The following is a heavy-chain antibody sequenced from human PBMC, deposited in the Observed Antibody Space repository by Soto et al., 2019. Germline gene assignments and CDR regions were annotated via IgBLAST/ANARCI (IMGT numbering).Heavy chain of an antibody. Sequence: QVHLVQSGAEVKKPGASVKVSCKGSGYTYTSYGITWVRQAPGQGLEWMGWISAHNGNTDYAQRLQGRVTVTRDTSTSTAYMELRSLRSDDTAVYYCARGRYGDYWGQGALVTVSS. CDR2: ISAHNGNT. D-gene: IGHD1-1*01. CDR1: GYTYTSYG. J-gene: IGHJ4*02. V-gene: IGHV1-18*01. CDR3: ARGRYGDY.